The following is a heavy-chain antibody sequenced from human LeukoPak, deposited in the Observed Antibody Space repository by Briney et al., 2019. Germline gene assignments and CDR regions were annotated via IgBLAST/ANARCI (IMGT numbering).Heavy chain of an antibody. D-gene: IGHD3-10*01. Sequence: GASVTVSCTASGYTFTSYDINWVRQATGQGLEWMGWMNPNSGNTGYAQKFQGRVTMTRNTSISTAYMELSSLRSEDTAVYYCAGLSGSGSYSLRYWGQGTLVTVSS. CDR2: MNPNSGNT. CDR3: AGLSGSGSYSLRY. V-gene: IGHV1-8*01. CDR1: GYTFTSYD. J-gene: IGHJ4*02.